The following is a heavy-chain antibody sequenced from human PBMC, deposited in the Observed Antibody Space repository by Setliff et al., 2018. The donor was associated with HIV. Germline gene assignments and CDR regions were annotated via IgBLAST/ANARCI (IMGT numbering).Heavy chain of an antibody. Sequence: SETLSLTCTVSGGSITSHYWSWIRQPPGKGLEWIGYIYYSGSTNYNSSLKSRVTISVDTSKNQFSLKRSSVTAADTAVYYCARGGGSTWAFHYFMDVWGKGTTVTVSS. V-gene: IGHV4-59*11. J-gene: IGHJ6*03. CDR2: IYYSGST. CDR1: GGSITSHY. CDR3: ARGGGSTWAFHYFMDV. D-gene: IGHD6-13*01.